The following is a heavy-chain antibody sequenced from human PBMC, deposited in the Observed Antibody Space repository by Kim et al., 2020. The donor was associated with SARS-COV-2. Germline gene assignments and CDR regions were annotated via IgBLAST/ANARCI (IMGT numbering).Heavy chain of an antibody. J-gene: IGHJ6*02. CDR1: GHTFTSYG. Sequence: ASVKVSCKASGHTFTSYGITWVRQAPGQRLEWMGWISAYNGDTNYARRFQGRVTITADSSTNTAYMELRSLRSDDTAVYYCVRDSTSVYLYYGMDIWGQGTTVTVSS. CDR3: VRDSTSVYLYYGMDI. V-gene: IGHV1-18*01. D-gene: IGHD2-2*01. CDR2: ISAYNGDT.